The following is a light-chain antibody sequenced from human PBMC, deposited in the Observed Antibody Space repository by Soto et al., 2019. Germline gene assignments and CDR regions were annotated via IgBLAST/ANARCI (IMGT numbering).Light chain of an antibody. CDR1: SSDVGGYNY. CDR2: DVN. Sequence: QSALTQPASVSGSPGQSITISCTGTSSDVGGYNYVSWYQQHPGKAPKLMIYDVNNRPSGVSNRFSGSKSDNTASLTISELQAEDEADYYCCSYTSSNTVLFGGGTKLTVL. V-gene: IGLV2-14*01. J-gene: IGLJ2*01. CDR3: CSYTSSNTVL.